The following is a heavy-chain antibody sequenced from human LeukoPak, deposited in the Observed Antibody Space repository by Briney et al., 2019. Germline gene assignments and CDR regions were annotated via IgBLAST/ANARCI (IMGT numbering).Heavy chain of an antibody. Sequence: GGSLRLSCVASVLSLSRHWMSWVRQAPGKALEWVGNIQPDGSEQYPVDSVKGRFTISRDNARNSLFVHMNSLRVEDTVVYYCASQSFASFDLWGQGTMVSV. V-gene: IGHV3-7*01. CDR2: IQPDGSEQ. J-gene: IGHJ4*02. CDR1: VLSLSRHW. CDR3: ASQSFASFDL. D-gene: IGHD3-16*01.